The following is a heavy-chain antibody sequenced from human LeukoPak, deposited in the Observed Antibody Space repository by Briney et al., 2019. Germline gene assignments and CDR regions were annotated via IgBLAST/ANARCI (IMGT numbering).Heavy chain of an antibody. V-gene: IGHV1-69*05. J-gene: IGHJ4*02. D-gene: IGHD5-18*01. CDR3: ARGNSGYSYGYGIRYYFDS. CDR2: IIPIFGTA. CDR1: GGTFSSYA. Sequence: ASVKVSCKASGGTFSSYAISCVRQAPGQGLEWMGGIIPIFGTANYAQKFQGRVTITTDESTSTAYMELSSLRSEDTAVYYCARGNSGYSYGYGIRYYFDSWGQGTLVTVSS.